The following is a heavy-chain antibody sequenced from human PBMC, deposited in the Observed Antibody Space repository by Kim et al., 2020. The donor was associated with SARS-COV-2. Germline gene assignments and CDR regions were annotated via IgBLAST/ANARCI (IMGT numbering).Heavy chain of an antibody. CDR1: GWSFSGYY. Sequence: SETRSLTCAVYGWSFSGYYWSWIRQPPGKGLEWIGEINHIGSTNYNPSLKSRVTISVDTSKNQFSLKLSSVTAADTAVYYCARFPYYYDSSGYDLDYWGQGTLVTVSS. CDR3: ARFPYYYDSSGYDLDY. CDR2: INHIGST. V-gene: IGHV4-34*01. D-gene: IGHD3-22*01. J-gene: IGHJ4*02.